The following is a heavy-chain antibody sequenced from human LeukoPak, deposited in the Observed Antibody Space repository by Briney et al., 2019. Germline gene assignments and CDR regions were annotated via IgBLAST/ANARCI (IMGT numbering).Heavy chain of an antibody. Sequence: PSQSLSLTCTVSAPSLSRFYWSWVRQPPGDGLGWNGYIYFLGSTTYNPTLKSRVTISVEPSKNQFSVKLSSVTAADTAVYYCARGLVLRYFDWLSPNFYYMDGWGKGTTVTVSS. V-gene: IGHV4-59*01. CDR3: ARGLVLRYFDWLSPNFYYMDG. D-gene: IGHD3-9*01. CDR1: APSLSRFY. CDR2: IYFLGST. J-gene: IGHJ6*03.